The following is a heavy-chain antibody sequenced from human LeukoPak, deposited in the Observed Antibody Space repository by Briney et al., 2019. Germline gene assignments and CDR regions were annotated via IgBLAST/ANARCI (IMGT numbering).Heavy chain of an antibody. CDR2: IYYSGST. J-gene: IGHJ4*02. V-gene: IGHV4-59*01. CDR3: ARLAPTYSNYAIDY. D-gene: IGHD4-4*01. CDR1: GGSIRGYY. Sequence: SETLSLTCSVSGGSIRGYYWSWVRQPPGKGLEWIGYIYYSGSTSYSPSLRSRVTISVDTSKNQFSLKLTSVTAADTAVYYCARLAPTYSNYAIDYWGQGTLVTVSS.